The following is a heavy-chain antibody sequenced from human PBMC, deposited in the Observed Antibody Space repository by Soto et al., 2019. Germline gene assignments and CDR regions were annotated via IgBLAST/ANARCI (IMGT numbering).Heavy chain of an antibody. CDR1: GGSISSSSYY. Sequence: SETLSLTCTVSGGSISSSSYYWGWIRQPPGKGLEWIGSIYYSGSTYYNPSLKSRVTISVDTSKNQFSLKLSSVTAADTAVYYCARMVRGAYFDYWGQGTLVTVSP. CDR3: ARMVRGAYFDY. CDR2: IYYSGST. V-gene: IGHV4-39*01. D-gene: IGHD3-10*01. J-gene: IGHJ4*02.